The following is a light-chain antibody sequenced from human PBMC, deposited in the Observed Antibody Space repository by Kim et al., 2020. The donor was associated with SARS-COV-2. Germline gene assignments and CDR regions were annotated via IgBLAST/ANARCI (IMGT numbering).Light chain of an antibody. CDR2: GAS. Sequence: PGERATLSCRASQSVSSNYVAWYQQKLGQAPRLLIYGASSRATGIPDRFSGSGSGTEFTLTINRLEPEDFAVYYCQQYGSAPPLTFGGGTKVDIK. CDR1: QSVSSNY. CDR3: QQYGSAPPLT. V-gene: IGKV3-20*01. J-gene: IGKJ4*01.